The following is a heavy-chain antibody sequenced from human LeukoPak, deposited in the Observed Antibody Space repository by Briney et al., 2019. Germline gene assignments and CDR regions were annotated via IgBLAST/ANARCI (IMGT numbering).Heavy chain of an antibody. CDR3: AKRNTMVRGGPCFDY. Sequence: GGTLRLSCAASGFTFSSYGMSWVRQAPGKGLEWVSAITSGGSTYYADSLKGRFIISRDNSKNTLYLQMNDLRPDDTAIYYCAKRNTMVRGGPCFDYWGQGLLVTVSS. D-gene: IGHD3-10*01. V-gene: IGHV3-23*01. CDR2: ITSGGST. J-gene: IGHJ4*02. CDR1: GFTFSSYG.